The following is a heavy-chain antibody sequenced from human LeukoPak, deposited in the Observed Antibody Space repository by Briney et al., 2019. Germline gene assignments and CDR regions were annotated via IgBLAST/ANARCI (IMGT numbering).Heavy chain of an antibody. CDR2: VRSSGRTI. D-gene: IGHD2-2*01. Sequence: GGSLRLSCAASGFTFSAYEMNWVRQAPGKGLEWVSYVRSSGRTIYYADSVKGRFTISRDNAKNSLFLQMNSLRAEDTAVYYCARDRGCSSTSCFQNYFDYWGQGTLVTVSS. V-gene: IGHV3-48*03. J-gene: IGHJ4*02. CDR3: ARDRGCSSTSCFQNYFDY. CDR1: GFTFSAYE.